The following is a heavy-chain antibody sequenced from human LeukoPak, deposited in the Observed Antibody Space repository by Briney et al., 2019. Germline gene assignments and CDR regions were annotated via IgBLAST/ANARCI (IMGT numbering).Heavy chain of an antibody. J-gene: IGHJ4*02. CDR2: ISYDGSNK. CDR3: ARDSGSLPPYFDY. D-gene: IGHD1-26*01. V-gene: IGHV3-30-3*01. CDR1: GFTFSSYA. Sequence: GGSLRLSCVASGFTFSSYAMHWVRQAPGKGLEWVAVISYDGSNKYYADSVKGRFTISRDNSKNTLYLQMNSLRAEDTAVYYCARDSGSLPPYFDYWGQGTLVTVSS.